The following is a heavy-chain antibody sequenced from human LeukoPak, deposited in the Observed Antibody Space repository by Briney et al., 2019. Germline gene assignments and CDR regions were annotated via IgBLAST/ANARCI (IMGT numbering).Heavy chain of an antibody. D-gene: IGHD2-2*02. J-gene: IGHJ6*03. CDR1: GGSISSSSYY. V-gene: IGHV4-39*07. CDR2: IYYSGST. CDR3: ATATSRYRYYYYYYMDV. Sequence: SETLSLTCTVSGGSISSSSYYWGWIRQPPGNGLEWIGSIYYSGSTYYNPSLKSRVTISVDTSKNQFSLKLSSVTAADTAVYYCATATSRYRYYYYYYMDVWSKGTTVTVSS.